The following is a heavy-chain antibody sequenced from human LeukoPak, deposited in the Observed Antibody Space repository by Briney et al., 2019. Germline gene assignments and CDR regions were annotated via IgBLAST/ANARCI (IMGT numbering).Heavy chain of an antibody. V-gene: IGHV4-59*01. CDR1: GGSFSGYY. CDR2: IYYSGST. CDR3: ASSRGPYYFDY. Sequence: SETLSLTCAVYGGSFSGYYWSWIRQPPGKGLEWIGYIYYSGSTKYNPSLKSRVTISVDTSKNQFSLKLSSVTAADTAVYYCASSRGPYYFDYWGQGTLVTVSS. J-gene: IGHJ4*02.